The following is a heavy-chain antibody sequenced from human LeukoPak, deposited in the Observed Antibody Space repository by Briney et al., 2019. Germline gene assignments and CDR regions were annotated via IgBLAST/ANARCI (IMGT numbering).Heavy chain of an antibody. CDR3: ARGGYYDSSGYYYYYYYMDV. D-gene: IGHD3-22*01. J-gene: IGHJ6*03. CDR2: IYYSGST. CDR1: GGSISSYY. Sequence: SETLSLTCTVSGGSISSYYWSWIRQPPGKGLEWIGYIYYSGSTNYNPSLKSRVTISVDTSKNQFSLKLSSVTAADTAVYYCARGGYYDSSGYYYYYYYMDVWSKGTTVTVSS. V-gene: IGHV4-59*01.